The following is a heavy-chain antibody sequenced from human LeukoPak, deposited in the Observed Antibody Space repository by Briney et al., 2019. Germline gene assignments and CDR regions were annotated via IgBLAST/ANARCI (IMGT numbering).Heavy chain of an antibody. V-gene: IGHV1-2*02. CDR3: ARDIGYCSSTSCHVADGFDY. CDR1: LYTFTRYY. CDR2: INPNSGGT. Sequence: GASVKVSYKASLYTFTRYYMHWVRQAPGQGLEWMGWINPNSGGTNYAQKFQGRVTMTRDTSISTAYMELSSPRSEDTAVYYCARDIGYCSSTSCHVADGFDYWGQGNLVTVSS. J-gene: IGHJ4*02. D-gene: IGHD2-2*01.